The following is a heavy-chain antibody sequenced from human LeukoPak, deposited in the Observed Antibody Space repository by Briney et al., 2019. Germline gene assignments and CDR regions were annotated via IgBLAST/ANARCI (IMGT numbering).Heavy chain of an antibody. D-gene: IGHD6-13*01. J-gene: IGHJ6*02. Sequence: SETLSLTCAVYGGSFSGYYWSWIRQPPGKGLEWIGEINHSGSTNYNPSLKSRVTMSVDTSKNQFSLKLSSVTAADTAVYYCARDSGYSSTHYYYYYGMDVWGQGTTVTVSS. CDR1: GGSFSGYY. V-gene: IGHV4-34*01. CDR3: ARDSGYSSTHYYYYYGMDV. CDR2: INHSGST.